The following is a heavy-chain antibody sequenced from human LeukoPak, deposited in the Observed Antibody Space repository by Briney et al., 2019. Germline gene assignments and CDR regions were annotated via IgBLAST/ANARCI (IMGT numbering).Heavy chain of an antibody. J-gene: IGHJ4*02. CDR1: GGSISSGSYY. Sequence: PSETLSLTCTVSGGSISSGSYYWSWIRQPAGKGLEWIGRIYTSGSTNYNPSLKSRVTISVDTSKNQFSLKLSSVTAADTAVYYCATSSGLYYFDCWGQGTLVTVSS. CDR2: IYTSGST. V-gene: IGHV4-61*02. D-gene: IGHD6-19*01. CDR3: ATSSGLYYFDC.